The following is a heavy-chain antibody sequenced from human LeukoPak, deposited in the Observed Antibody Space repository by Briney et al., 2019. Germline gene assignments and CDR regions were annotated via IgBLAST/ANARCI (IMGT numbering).Heavy chain of an antibody. V-gene: IGHV4-31*03. Sequence: SETLSLTCTVSGGSISSGGYYWSWLRQHPGKGLEWIGYIYYSGSTYYNPSLKSRVTISVDTSKNQFSLKLSSVTAADTAVYYCARLSSTPTNWFDPWGQGTLVTVSS. CDR2: IYYSGST. CDR1: GGSISSGGYY. D-gene: IGHD2-2*01. J-gene: IGHJ5*02. CDR3: ARLSSTPTNWFDP.